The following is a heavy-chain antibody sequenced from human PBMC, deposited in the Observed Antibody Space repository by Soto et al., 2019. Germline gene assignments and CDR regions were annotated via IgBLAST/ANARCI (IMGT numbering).Heavy chain of an antibody. CDR1: GFTFSSYW. D-gene: IGHD2-2*01. Sequence: GGSLRLSCVASGFTFSSYWMTWVRQAPGKGLEWVGNIKQDGGEKNYVDSVKGRFTISRDNAKNSVYLQMNSLRAEDTAVYYCAREIVVARGASYFDYWGPGTLVPVAS. CDR3: AREIVVARGASYFDY. V-gene: IGHV3-7*04. J-gene: IGHJ4*02. CDR2: IKQDGGEK.